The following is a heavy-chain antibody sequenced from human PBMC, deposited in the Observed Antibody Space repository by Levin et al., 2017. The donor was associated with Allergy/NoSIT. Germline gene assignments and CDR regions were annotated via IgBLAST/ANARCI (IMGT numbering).Heavy chain of an antibody. V-gene: IGHV3-30*18. J-gene: IGHJ4*02. D-gene: IGHD3-3*01. Sequence: GESLKISCAASGFTFSSYGMHWVRQAPGKGLEWVAVISYDGSNKYYADSVKGRFTISRDNSKNTLYLQMNSLRAEDTAVYYCAKDRSGVSSYFDYWGQGPLVTVSS. CDR1: GFTFSSYG. CDR3: AKDRSGVSSYFDY. CDR2: ISYDGSNK.